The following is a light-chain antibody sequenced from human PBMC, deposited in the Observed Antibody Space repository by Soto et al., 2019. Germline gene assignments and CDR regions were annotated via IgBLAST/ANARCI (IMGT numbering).Light chain of an antibody. V-gene: IGKV3-11*01. J-gene: IGKJ2*01. Sequence: EIVLTQSPATLSLSPGERATLSCRASQSVSTYLAWYQQKPGQAPRLLIYDASNRATGIPARVTGSWSGTDFAITITSLEPEDFAVYYWQHRSNWPRTFGQGTKVDIK. CDR3: QHRSNWPRT. CDR2: DAS. CDR1: QSVSTY.